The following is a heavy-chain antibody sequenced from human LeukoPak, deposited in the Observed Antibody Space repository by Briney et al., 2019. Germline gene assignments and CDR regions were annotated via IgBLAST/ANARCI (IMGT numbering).Heavy chain of an antibody. V-gene: IGHV3-23*01. CDR1: GFTFSSYA. D-gene: IGHD4-23*01. Sequence: PGGSLRLSCAASGFTFSSYAMSWVRQAPGKGLEWVSAISGSGGSTYYADSVKGRFTISRDNSKNTLYLQMNSLRAEDTAVYYCARDLHLSPVTPPPYWYFDLWGRGTLVTVSS. J-gene: IGHJ2*01. CDR2: ISGSGGST. CDR3: ARDLHLSPVTPPPYWYFDL.